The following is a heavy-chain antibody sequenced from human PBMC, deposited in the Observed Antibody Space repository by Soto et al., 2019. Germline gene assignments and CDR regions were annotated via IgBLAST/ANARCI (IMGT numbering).Heavy chain of an antibody. Sequence: PSQTLSLTCAISGDSVSSNSAAWNWIRQSPSRGLEWLGRTYYRSKWYNEYAVSMKSRITINPDTSKNQFSLQLNSVTPEDTAVYYCARGVGYSYGSYNFDYWGREPWSPSPQ. CDR1: GDSVSSNSAA. D-gene: IGHD5-18*01. J-gene: IGHJ4*02. V-gene: IGHV6-1*01. CDR3: ARGVGYSYGSYNFDY. CDR2: TYYRSKWYN.